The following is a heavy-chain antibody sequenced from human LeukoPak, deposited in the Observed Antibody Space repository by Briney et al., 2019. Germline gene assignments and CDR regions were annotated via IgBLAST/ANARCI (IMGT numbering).Heavy chain of an antibody. CDR3: AKSGYCSNTNCYYFDY. V-gene: IGHV3-30*02. D-gene: IGHD2-2*03. CDR1: EFTFSSYG. Sequence: GGSLRLSCAASEFTFSSYGMHWVRQAPGKGLEWVAFIRYDGSNEFYADSVKGRFTISRDNSKNTLYLHMNSLRAEDTAVYYCAKSGYCSNTNCYYFDYWGQGTLVTVSS. J-gene: IGHJ4*02. CDR2: IRYDGSNE.